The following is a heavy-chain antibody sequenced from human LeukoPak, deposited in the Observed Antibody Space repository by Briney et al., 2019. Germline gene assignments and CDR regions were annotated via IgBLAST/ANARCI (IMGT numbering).Heavy chain of an antibody. J-gene: IGHJ6*03. D-gene: IGHD5-18*01. CDR1: GFTFSSYA. CDR2: ISYDGSNK. CDR3: VKDQKKGYSYGYVFYYYYMDV. V-gene: IGHV3-30*04. Sequence: GGSLRLSCAASGFTFSSYAMHWVRQAPGKGLEWVAVISYDGSNKYYADSVKGRFTISRDNSKNTLYLQMNSLRAEDTAVYYCVKDQKKGYSYGYVFYYYYMDVWGKGTTVTISS.